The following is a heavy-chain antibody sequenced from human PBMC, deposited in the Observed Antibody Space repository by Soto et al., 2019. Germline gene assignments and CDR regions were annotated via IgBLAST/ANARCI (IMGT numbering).Heavy chain of an antibody. D-gene: IGHD2-15*01. Sequence: SGPTLVNPTQTLTLTCTFSGYSLRTSGMCVSWIRQPPGKALEWLALIDWDDDKYYSTSLKTRLTISKDTSKNQVVLTMTNMDPVDTATYYCARINTRDYYYGMDVWGQGTTVTVSS. V-gene: IGHV2-70*01. CDR2: IDWDDDK. CDR3: ARINTRDYYYGMDV. J-gene: IGHJ6*02. CDR1: GYSLRTSGMC.